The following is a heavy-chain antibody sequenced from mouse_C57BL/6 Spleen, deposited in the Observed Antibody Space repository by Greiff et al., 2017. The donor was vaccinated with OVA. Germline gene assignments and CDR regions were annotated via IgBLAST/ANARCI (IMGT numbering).Heavy chain of an antibody. CDR3: ARSFDTTVALDY. CDR2: INPSNGGT. CDR1: GYTFTSYW. V-gene: IGHV1-53*01. Sequence: VQLQQPGTELVKPGASVKLSCKASGYTFTSYWMHWVKQRPGQGLEWIGNINPSNGGTNYNEKFKSKATLTVDKSSSTSYMQLISLTSEDSAVYYCARSFDTTVALDYWGQGTTRTVSS. J-gene: IGHJ2*01. D-gene: IGHD1-1*01.